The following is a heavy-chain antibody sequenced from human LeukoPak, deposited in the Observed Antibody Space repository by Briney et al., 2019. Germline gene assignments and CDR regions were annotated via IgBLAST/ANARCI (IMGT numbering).Heavy chain of an antibody. V-gene: IGHV3-48*03. J-gene: IGHJ3*02. CDR2: ISGSGTII. CDR1: GFTFSSYE. CDR3: AKDKMTTVSASFKI. D-gene: IGHD4-17*01. Sequence: PGGSLRLSCAASGFTFSSYEMNWVRQAPGKGLEWISYISGSGTIIYYADSVKGRFTISRDNAKNSLYLQMNSLRTEDTAIYFCAKDKMTTVSASFKIWGQGTMVTVSS.